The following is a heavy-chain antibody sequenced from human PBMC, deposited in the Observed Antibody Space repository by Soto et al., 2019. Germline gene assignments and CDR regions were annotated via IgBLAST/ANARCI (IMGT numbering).Heavy chain of an antibody. J-gene: IGHJ5*02. D-gene: IGHD2-2*01. CDR1: GFTFSKYS. Sequence: EVQLVESGGGLVKPGGSLRLSCVASGFTFSKYSMNWVRQAPDKGLEWVSAISSGSSYIYYADSVKGRFTISRDNGENSRYLQMNSLSTEDTAIYYCASQPWSSPSCYPNYFDPWGQGTLFTVSS. CDR3: ASQPWSSPSCYPNYFDP. CDR2: ISSGSSYI. V-gene: IGHV3-21*01.